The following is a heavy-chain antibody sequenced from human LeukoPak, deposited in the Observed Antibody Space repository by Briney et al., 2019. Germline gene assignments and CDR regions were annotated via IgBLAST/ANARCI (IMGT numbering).Heavy chain of an antibody. V-gene: IGHV1-69*13. CDR2: IIPIFGTA. CDR3: ARDRGQKLRYFDWLSD. D-gene: IGHD3-9*01. Sequence: ASVKVSCKASGGTFSSYAISWVRQAPEQGLEWMGGIIPIFGTANYAQKFQGRVTITADESTSTAYMELSSLRSEDTAVYYCARDRGQKLRYFDWLSDWGQGTLVTVSS. J-gene: IGHJ4*02. CDR1: GGTFSSYA.